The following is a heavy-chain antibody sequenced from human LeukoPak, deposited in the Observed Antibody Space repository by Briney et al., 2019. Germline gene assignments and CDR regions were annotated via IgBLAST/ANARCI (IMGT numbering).Heavy chain of an antibody. CDR3: ARGHLYSSSWYVLPLGWYFDL. J-gene: IGHJ2*01. Sequence: SETLSLTCAVSGGSISSGGYSWSWIRQPPGKGLEWIGYIYHSGSTYYNPSLKSRVTISVDRPKNQFSLKLSSVTAADTAVYYCARGHLYSSSWYVLPLGWYFDLWGRGTLVTVSS. CDR2: IYHSGST. V-gene: IGHV4-30-2*01. CDR1: GGSISSGGYS. D-gene: IGHD6-13*01.